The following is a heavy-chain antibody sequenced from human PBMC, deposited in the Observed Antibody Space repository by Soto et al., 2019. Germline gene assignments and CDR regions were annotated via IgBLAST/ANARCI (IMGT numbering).Heavy chain of an antibody. CDR1: GFSLSTRGVG. V-gene: IGHV2-5*02. J-gene: IGHJ4*02. CDR2: IFWDDDK. Sequence: QITLKESGPTLVKPTQTLTLTCTFSGFSLSTRGVGVDWIRQPPGKALEWLALIFWDDDKRYTPSLRSRLTITKDTSKNKVVLTLTNMDPVDTATYYCTLSSAYSYADYWGQGTLVTVSS. CDR3: TLSSAYSYADY. D-gene: IGHD5-18*01.